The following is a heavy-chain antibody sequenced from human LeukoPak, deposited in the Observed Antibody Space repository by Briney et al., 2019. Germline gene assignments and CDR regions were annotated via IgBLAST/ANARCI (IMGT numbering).Heavy chain of an antibody. CDR2: IYYSGST. J-gene: IGHJ5*02. V-gene: IGHV4-30-4*01. CDR3: ARAADRGWFDP. CDR1: GGSISSGDYY. Sequence: SQTLSLTCTVSGGSISSGDYYWSWIRQPPEKGLEWIGYIYYSGSTYYNPSLKSRVTISVDTSKNQFSLKLSSVTAADTAVYYCARAADRGWFDPWGQGTLVTVSS.